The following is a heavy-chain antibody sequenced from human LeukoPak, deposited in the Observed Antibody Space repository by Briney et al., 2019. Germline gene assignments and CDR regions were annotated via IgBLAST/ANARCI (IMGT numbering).Heavy chain of an antibody. CDR1: GFTFSNYA. Sequence: GGSLRLSCAASGFTFSNYAMTWVRQAPGKGLEWVSAIASGGGTTSYADSVKGRFTISRDNSKNTLYLQMNSLRAEDTAVYYGAKSGKARIAVAGADYWGQGTPVTVSS. V-gene: IGHV3-23*01. J-gene: IGHJ4*02. D-gene: IGHD6-19*01. CDR2: IASGGGTT. CDR3: AKSGKARIAVAGADY.